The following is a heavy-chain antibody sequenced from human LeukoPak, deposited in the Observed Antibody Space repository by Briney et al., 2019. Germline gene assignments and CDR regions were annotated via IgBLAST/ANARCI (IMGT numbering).Heavy chain of an antibody. V-gene: IGHV4-4*07. D-gene: IGHD6-13*01. CDR3: ARDGYRSSWVD. Sequence: SETLSLTCTVSGGSISSHYWSWIRQPAGKGLEWIGLIYTSGSTNYNPSLKSRVTMSVDTTKNQSSLKVSSVTAADTAVYYCARDGYRSSWVDWGQGTLVTVSS. J-gene: IGHJ4*02. CDR2: IYTSGST. CDR1: GGSISSHY.